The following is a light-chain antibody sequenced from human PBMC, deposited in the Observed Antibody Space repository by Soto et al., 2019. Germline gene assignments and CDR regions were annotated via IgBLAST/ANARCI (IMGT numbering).Light chain of an antibody. CDR1: QRIDRY. CDR2: DAS. J-gene: IGKJ1*01. CDR3: QQYKDGAWT. Sequence: DIQLTQSPSTLSASVGDRVTVTCRASQRIDRYSAWYQQKPGKAPKLLVYDASTLEGGVPSSCSGSGSATEFILTISSLQPDDFATYYCQQYKDGAWTFGQGTRVEIK. V-gene: IGKV1-5*01.